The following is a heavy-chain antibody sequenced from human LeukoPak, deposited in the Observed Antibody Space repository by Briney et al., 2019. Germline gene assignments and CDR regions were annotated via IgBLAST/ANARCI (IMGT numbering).Heavy chain of an antibody. CDR3: ARVSNSYYYYYMDV. CDR1: GFTFSRYW. J-gene: IGHJ6*03. Sequence: GGSLRLSCAVSGFTFSRYWMTWVRQAPGKGLEWVANIKQDGSEKYYVDSVKGRFTISRDNAKNSLYLQMNSLRAEDTAVYYCARVSNSYYYYYMDVWGKGTTVTVSS. V-gene: IGHV3-7*01. D-gene: IGHD1-1*01. CDR2: IKQDGSEK.